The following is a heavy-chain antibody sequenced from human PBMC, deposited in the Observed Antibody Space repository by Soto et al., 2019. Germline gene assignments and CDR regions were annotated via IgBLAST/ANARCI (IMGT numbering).Heavy chain of an antibody. Sequence: QVQLVESGGGVVQPGRSLRLSCAASGFTFSSYGMHWVRQAPGKGLEWVAVIWYDGSNKYYADSVKGRFTISRDNSKNSLYLQMNRLRAEDTAVYYCAREDYGSGSFDYWGQGNLVTVSS. V-gene: IGHV3-33*01. J-gene: IGHJ4*02. CDR1: GFTFSSYG. CDR3: AREDYGSGSFDY. D-gene: IGHD3-10*01. CDR2: IWYDGSNK.